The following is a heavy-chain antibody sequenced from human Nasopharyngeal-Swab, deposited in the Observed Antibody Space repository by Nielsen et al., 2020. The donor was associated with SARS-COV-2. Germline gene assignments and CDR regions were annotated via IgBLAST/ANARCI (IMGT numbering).Heavy chain of an antibody. CDR1: GFTFTNYD. D-gene: IGHD1-26*01. CDR3: VRAGGVGATWSWFDP. CDR2: IASTGAT. J-gene: IGHJ5*02. Sequence: GESLKISCAASGFTFTNYDMHWVRQAAGGGLEWVSAIASTGATDYAGPGKGRFSISRENARHSLYLQMNSLGAGDTAVYYCVRAGGVGATWSWFDPWGQGTPVTVSS. V-gene: IGHV3-13*04.